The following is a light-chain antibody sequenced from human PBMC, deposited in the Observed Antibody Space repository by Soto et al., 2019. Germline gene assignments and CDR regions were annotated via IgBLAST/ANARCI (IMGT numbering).Light chain of an antibody. CDR2: GAS. J-gene: IGKJ5*01. V-gene: IGKV3-20*01. Sequence: EIVLTQSPGTLSLSPGERATLSCRASQSVSSSYLAWYQQKPGQAPRLLIYGASSRATGIPDRFSGSGSGTDFTLTISRLEPEDFAVYYCPQYGSSPITFGQGTRLAMK. CDR3: PQYGSSPIT. CDR1: QSVSSSY.